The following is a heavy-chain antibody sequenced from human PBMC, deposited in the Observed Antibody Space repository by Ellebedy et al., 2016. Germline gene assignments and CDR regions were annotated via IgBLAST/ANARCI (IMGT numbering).Heavy chain of an antibody. CDR1: GFTVSSNY. V-gene: IGHV3-53*01. CDR3: ARDRVAVAGLHYGMDV. J-gene: IGHJ6*02. CDR2: IYSGGST. D-gene: IGHD6-19*01. Sequence: GGSLRLSXAASGFTVSSNYMSWVRQAPGKGLEWVSVIYSGGSTYYADSVKGRFTISRDNSKNTLYLQMNSLRAEDTAVYYCARDRVAVAGLHYGMDVWGQGTTVTVSS.